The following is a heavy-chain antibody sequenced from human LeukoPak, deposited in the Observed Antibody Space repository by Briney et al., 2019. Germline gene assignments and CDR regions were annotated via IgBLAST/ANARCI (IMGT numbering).Heavy chain of an antibody. CDR1: GGSISSYY. CDR2: IYYSGST. Sequence: SETLSLTCTVSGGSISSYYWSWIRQPPGKGLEWIGYIYYSGSTNYNPSLKSRATISVDTSKNQFSLKLSSVTAADTAVYYCARLPIAADAFDIWGQGTMVTVSS. J-gene: IGHJ3*02. D-gene: IGHD6-13*01. CDR3: ARLPIAADAFDI. V-gene: IGHV4-59*08.